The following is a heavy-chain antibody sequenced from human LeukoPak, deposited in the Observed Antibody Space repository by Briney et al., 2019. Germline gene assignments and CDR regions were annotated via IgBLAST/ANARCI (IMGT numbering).Heavy chain of an antibody. CDR2: ISYDGSKK. J-gene: IGHJ5*02. V-gene: IGHV3-30-3*01. D-gene: IGHD6-19*01. CDR3: ARETLSSGWYPPDH. Sequence: GGSLRLSCAASGFTFSTYALHWVRQAPGKGLEWVAVISYDGSKKFYADSVKGRFTISRDNSNNTVYLQMTSLRAEDTAVYYCARETLSSGWYPPDHWGQGTLVTVSS. CDR1: GFTFSTYA.